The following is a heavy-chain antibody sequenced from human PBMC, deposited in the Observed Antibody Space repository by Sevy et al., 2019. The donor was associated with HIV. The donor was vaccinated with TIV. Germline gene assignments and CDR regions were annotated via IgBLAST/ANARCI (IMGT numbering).Heavy chain of an antibody. CDR2: TYYRSKLYN. J-gene: IGHJ6*02. CDR1: GDSVSSNSAA. D-gene: IGHD1-26*01. Sequence: SQTLSLTCAISGDSVSSNSAAWNWIRQSPSRGLEWLGRTYYRSKLYNDYAVSVKSRITINPDTSKNQFSLQLNSVTPEDTAVYYCARDRRGGGYTNYYGMDVWGQGTTVTVSS. V-gene: IGHV6-1*01. CDR3: ARDRRGGGYTNYYGMDV.